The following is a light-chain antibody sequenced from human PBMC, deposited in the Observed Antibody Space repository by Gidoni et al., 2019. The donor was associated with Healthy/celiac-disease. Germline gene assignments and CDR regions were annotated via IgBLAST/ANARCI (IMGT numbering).Light chain of an antibody. CDR2: DAS. J-gene: IGKJ1*01. Sequence: DIQMTQSPSSLSASVGDRVTITCQASQDISNYLNWYQQKPGKAPKLLIYDASNLETGVPSRFSGSGSETDFTFTISSLQHEDIATDYCQQYDNLLTWTFGQGAKVEIK. CDR3: QQYDNLLTWT. V-gene: IGKV1-33*01. CDR1: QDISNY.